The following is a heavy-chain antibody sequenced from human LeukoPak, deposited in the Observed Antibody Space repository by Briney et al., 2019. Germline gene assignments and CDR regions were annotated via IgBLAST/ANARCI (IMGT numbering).Heavy chain of an antibody. CDR2: INHSGST. J-gene: IGHJ5*02. V-gene: IGHV4-34*01. CDR1: GGSFSGYY. D-gene: IGHD2-2*01. CDR3: ARGRVVVVPAANNWFDP. Sequence: SETLSLTCAVYGGSFSGYYWSWIRQRPGKGLEWIGEINHSGSTNYNPSLKSRVTISVDTSKNQFSLKLSSVTAADTAVYYCARGRVVVVPAANNWFDPWGQGTLVTVSS.